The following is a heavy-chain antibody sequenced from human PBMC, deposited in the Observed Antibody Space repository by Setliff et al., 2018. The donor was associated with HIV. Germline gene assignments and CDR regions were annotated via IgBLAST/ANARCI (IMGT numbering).Heavy chain of an antibody. V-gene: IGHV3-72*01. CDR2: VRNKVNSYTT. CDR1: GFMFSDHY. CDR3: ARPDHSGIYSLDY. Sequence: GGSLRLSCAASGFMFSDHYMDWVRQAPGKGLEWVGRVRNKVNSYTTEYAASVKGRFTIARDDSKNSLYLQMNSLKTEDTAVYYCARPDHSGIYSLDYWGQGTLVTVSS. D-gene: IGHD1-26*01. J-gene: IGHJ4*02.